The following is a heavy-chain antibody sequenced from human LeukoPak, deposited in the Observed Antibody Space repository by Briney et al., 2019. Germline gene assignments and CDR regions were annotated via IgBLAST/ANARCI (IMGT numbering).Heavy chain of an antibody. D-gene: IGHD1-26*01. CDR3: ASGSSLDY. Sequence: GGSLRLSCVASGFTLSRYTMNWVRQAPGKGLEWVSSISSTSSYIYYADSVKGRFSISRDNAKNSLYLQMNSLRAEDTAVYYCASGSSLDYWGQGTLVTVSS. CDR1: GFTLSRYT. CDR2: ISSTSSYI. J-gene: IGHJ4*02. V-gene: IGHV3-21*01.